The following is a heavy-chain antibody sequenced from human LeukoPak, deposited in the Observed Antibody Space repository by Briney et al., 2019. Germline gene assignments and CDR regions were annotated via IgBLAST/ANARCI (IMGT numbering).Heavy chain of an antibody. Sequence: SETLSLTCTVAGCSISSYHWSWIRQPPGKGREWIGNIYYSGSTNYNPSLKSRVTISLDTSKDQFSLKLSSVTAADTAVYYCARDSGSYEAGYWGQGTLVTVSS. CDR2: IYYSGST. CDR1: GCSISSYH. J-gene: IGHJ4*02. V-gene: IGHV4-59*01. D-gene: IGHD1-26*01. CDR3: ARDSGSYEAGY.